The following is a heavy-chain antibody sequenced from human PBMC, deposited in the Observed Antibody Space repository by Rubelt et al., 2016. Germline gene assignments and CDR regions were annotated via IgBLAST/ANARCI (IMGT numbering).Heavy chain of an antibody. D-gene: IGHD7-27*01. V-gene: IGHV3-48*02. Sequence: DSVKGRFTVSRDNARKSLFLQMNSLRDEDTAVYFCVRDENWAFDYWGQGALVTVSS. J-gene: IGHJ4*02. CDR3: VRDENWAFDY.